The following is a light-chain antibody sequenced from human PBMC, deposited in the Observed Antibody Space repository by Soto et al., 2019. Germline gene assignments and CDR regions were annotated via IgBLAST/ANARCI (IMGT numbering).Light chain of an antibody. CDR2: EVT. Sequence: QAVVTQPASVSGSPGQSITISCTGTSSDVGSYNLVSWYQQYPGKAPKLMIYEVTKRPAGVSDRFSGSKSGNTASLTISGLQAEDEADYYCCSYAGGVIFGGGTKLTVL. V-gene: IGLV2-23*02. J-gene: IGLJ2*01. CDR1: SSDVGSYNL. CDR3: CSYAGGVI.